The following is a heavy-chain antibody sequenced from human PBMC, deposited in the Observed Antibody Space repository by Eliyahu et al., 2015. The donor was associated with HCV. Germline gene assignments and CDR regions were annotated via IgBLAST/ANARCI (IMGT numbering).Heavy chain of an antibody. CDR3: ARGKLGDYDFWSPYYTHDAFDF. CDR2: INPNSGGT. CDR1: GYTFTXYY. V-gene: IGHV1-2*02. J-gene: IGHJ3*01. D-gene: IGHD3-3*01. Sequence: QVQLVQSGAEVTRPGASVKVSCKASGYTFTXYYXHWXRQAPGQGLEWMGFINPNSGGTNYAQKFQDGVTMTRDTSITTAYMDLSRLSSDDTAVYYCARGKLGDYDFWSPYYTHDAFDFWGQGTMVTVSS.